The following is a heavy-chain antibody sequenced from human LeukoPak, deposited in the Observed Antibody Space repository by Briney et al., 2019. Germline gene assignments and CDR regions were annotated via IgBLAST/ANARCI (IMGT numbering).Heavy chain of an antibody. CDR3: AKPSGSGFDY. Sequence: EGSLRLSCGASGFTFTTYDMHWVRQAPGKGLEWVSFIRYDGSNKYYVDSVKGRFTISRDNSKNTVFLQMNSLRAEDTAVYYCAKPSGSGFDYWGQGTLVTVSS. D-gene: IGHD1-26*01. CDR1: GFTFTTYD. J-gene: IGHJ4*02. V-gene: IGHV3-30*02. CDR2: IRYDGSNK.